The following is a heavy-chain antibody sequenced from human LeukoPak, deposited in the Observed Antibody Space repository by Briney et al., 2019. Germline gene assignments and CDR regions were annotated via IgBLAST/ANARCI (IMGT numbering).Heavy chain of an antibody. Sequence: PGGSLRLSCTASGFTFNNYEMNWVRQAPGKGLEWISYISISGSTKYYTDSVKGRFTISRDNAKNSLYLQMNSLRGEDTAVYYCARLTLTNNRNDYFVYWGQGTLVTVSS. CDR3: ARLTLTNNRNDYFVY. CDR2: ISISGSTK. V-gene: IGHV3-48*03. CDR1: GFTFNNYE. J-gene: IGHJ4*02. D-gene: IGHD1-1*01.